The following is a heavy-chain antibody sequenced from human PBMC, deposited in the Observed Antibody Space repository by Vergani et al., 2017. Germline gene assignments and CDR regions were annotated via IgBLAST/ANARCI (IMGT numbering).Heavy chain of an antibody. V-gene: IGHV3-9*01. J-gene: IGHJ6*02. Sequence: EVQLVESGGGLVQPGRSLRLSCAASGFTFDDYAMHWVRQASGKGLAWVSGSSWNSGSIGYADSVKGRFTISRDNAKNSLYLKMNSLRAEDTGLYCCANDGCSAARRGFYHYGMDVWGQRTTVTVSS. D-gene: IGHD6-6*01. CDR3: ANDGCSAARRGFYHYGMDV. CDR2: SSWNSGSI. CDR1: GFTFDDYA.